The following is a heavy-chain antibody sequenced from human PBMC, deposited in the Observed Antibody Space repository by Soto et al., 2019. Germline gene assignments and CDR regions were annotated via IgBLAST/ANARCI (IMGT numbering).Heavy chain of an antibody. CDR2: MNPSGGST. Sequence: QVQLVQSGAEVKKPGASVKVSCKASGYTFTSYYMHWVRQAPGQGLEWMGIMNPSGGSTSYAQKFQRRVNMTRDTSTSTVYMELSSLTSEDTGVYYCARTGIVGPAFDYWGQGTLVTVSS. CDR3: ARTGIVGPAFDY. D-gene: IGHD1-26*01. V-gene: IGHV1-46*01. J-gene: IGHJ4*02. CDR1: GYTFTSYY.